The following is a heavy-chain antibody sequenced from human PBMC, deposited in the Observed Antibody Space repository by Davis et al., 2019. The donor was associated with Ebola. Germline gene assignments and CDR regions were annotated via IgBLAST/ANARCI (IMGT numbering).Heavy chain of an antibody. CDR1: GYTFTSYG. CDR3: ARDPTYYDILTGQRNFYGMDV. J-gene: IGHJ6*02. CDR2: INPDNGNT. D-gene: IGHD3-9*01. V-gene: IGHV1-18*01. Sequence: AASVKVSCKASGYTFTSYGISWVRQAPGQGLEWMGWINPDNGNTKFSQRFQGRVTITRDTSASTAYMELSSLRSEDTAVYYCARDPTYYDILTGQRNFYGMDVWGQGTTVTVSS.